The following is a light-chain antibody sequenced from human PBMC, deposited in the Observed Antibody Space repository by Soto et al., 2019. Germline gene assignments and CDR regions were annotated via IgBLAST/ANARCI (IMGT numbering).Light chain of an antibody. Sequence: QSVLTQPPSVSGAPGQRVTISCTGSSSNIGAGYDVHWYQQLPGTAPKLLIYVNRNRPSGVPDRFSGSKSGTSASLAITGLQAEDEADYYCQSYDSSLVVFGGETKVTVL. J-gene: IGLJ2*01. V-gene: IGLV1-40*01. CDR3: QSYDSSLVV. CDR2: VNR. CDR1: SSNIGAGYD.